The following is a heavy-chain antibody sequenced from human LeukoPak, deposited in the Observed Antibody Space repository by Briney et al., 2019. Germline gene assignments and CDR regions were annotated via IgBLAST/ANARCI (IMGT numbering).Heavy chain of an antibody. CDR3: ARDRGRRWGSYYGMDV. V-gene: IGHV1-69*13. Sequence: ASVKVSCKASGGTFSSYAISCVRQAPGQGLEWMGGIIPIFGTANYAQKFQGRVTITADESTSTAYMELSSLRSEDTAVYYCARDRGRRWGSYYGMDVWGQGTTVTVSS. CDR1: GGTFSSYA. J-gene: IGHJ6*02. CDR2: IIPIFGTA. D-gene: IGHD2-21*01.